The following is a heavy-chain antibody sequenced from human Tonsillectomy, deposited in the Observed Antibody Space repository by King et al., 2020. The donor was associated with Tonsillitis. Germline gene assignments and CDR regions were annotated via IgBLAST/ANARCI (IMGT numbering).Heavy chain of an antibody. V-gene: IGHV1-18*04. D-gene: IGHD2-15*01. CDR2: ISAYNGNT. CDR1: GYTFTSYG. Sequence: QLVQSGAEVKKPGASVKVSCKASGYTFTSYGISWVRQAPGQGLEWMGWISAYNGNTNYAQKIQGRGTMTTDTSTSTAYMELRSLRSDDTSVYYFARGSDVAFLYYGMDVWGQGTTVTVSS. J-gene: IGHJ6*02. CDR3: ARGSDVAFLYYGMDV.